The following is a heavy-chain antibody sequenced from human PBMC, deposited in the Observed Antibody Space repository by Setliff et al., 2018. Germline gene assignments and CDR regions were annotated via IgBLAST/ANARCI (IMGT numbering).Heavy chain of an antibody. CDR2: IDYSGTI. CDR1: GGSISSSSYY. D-gene: IGHD3-16*02. Sequence: SETLSLTCIVSGGSISSSSYYWGWIRQPPGKGLEWIGSIDYSGTIYYNPSLKSRVTISVDTSKNQVSLKLSAVTAADTAVYYCARSGDYIWGSYRPYYFDHWGQGTLVTVSS. J-gene: IGHJ4*02. CDR3: ARSGDYIWGSYRPYYFDH. V-gene: IGHV4-39*07.